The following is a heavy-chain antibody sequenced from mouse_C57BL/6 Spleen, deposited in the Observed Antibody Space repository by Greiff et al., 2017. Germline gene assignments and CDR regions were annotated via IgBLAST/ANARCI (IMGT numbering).Heavy chain of an antibody. CDR2: IYPRSGNT. CDR3: AILLTTVVGGDY. D-gene: IGHD1-1*01. J-gene: IGHJ2*01. V-gene: IGHV1-81*01. CDR1: GYTFTSYG. Sequence: QVQLQQSGAELARPGASVKLSCKASGYTFTSYGISWVKQRTGQGLEWIGEIYPRSGNTYYNEKFKGQATLTADKSSSTAYMELRSLTSEDSAVYFCAILLTTVVGGDYWGQGTTLTVSS.